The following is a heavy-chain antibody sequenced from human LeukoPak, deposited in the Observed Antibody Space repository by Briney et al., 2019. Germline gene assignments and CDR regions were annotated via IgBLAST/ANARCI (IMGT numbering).Heavy chain of an antibody. Sequence: SETLSLTCTVSGYSISSGYYWGWIRQPPGKGLEWIGRIYTSGITNYNPSLKSRVTMSVDTSKNQFSLKLSSVTAADTAVYYCAGYSYGHRFVDYWGQGTLVTVSS. CDR3: AGYSYGHRFVDY. J-gene: IGHJ4*02. D-gene: IGHD5-18*01. CDR1: GYSISSGYY. V-gene: IGHV4-38-2*02. CDR2: IYTSGIT.